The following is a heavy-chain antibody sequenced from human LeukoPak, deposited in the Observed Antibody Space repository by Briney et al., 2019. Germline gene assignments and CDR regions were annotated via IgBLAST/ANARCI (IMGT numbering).Heavy chain of an antibody. J-gene: IGHJ6*02. V-gene: IGHV1-8*01. Sequence: GASVKVSCKASGYTFTSYDINWVRQATGQGLEWMGWMNPNSGNTGYAQEFQGRVTMTRNTSISTAYMELSSLRSEDTAVYYCARGGGITIFGVVIYYYGMDVWGQGTTVTVSS. CDR1: GYTFTSYD. D-gene: IGHD3-3*01. CDR3: ARGGGITIFGVVIYYYGMDV. CDR2: MNPNSGNT.